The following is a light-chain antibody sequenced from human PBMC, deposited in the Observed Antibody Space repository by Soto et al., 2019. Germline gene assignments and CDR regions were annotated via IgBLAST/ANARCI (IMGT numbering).Light chain of an antibody. V-gene: IGKV3-15*01. Sequence: ERVMTQSPATLSVSPGERATLSCLASQSVRSNLAWYQQKPGQAPRLLIYGASTRATGIPARFSGSGSGTEFTLTISSLQSEDFAVYYCQQYIRWPLTFGGGTKVDIK. CDR3: QQYIRWPLT. J-gene: IGKJ4*01. CDR1: QSVRSN. CDR2: GAS.